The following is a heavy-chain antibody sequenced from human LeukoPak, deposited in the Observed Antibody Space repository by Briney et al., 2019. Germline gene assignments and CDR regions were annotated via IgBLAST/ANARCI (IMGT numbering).Heavy chain of an antibody. CDR3: ARSCSSTSCYHVAAFDY. CDR1: GFTFSSYA. V-gene: IGHV3-30-3*01. Sequence: GGSLRLSCAASGFTFSSYAMHWVRQAPGKGLEWVAVISYDGSNKYYADSVKGRFTISRDNSKNTLYLQMNSLRAEDTAVYYCARSCSSTSCYHVAAFDYWGQGTLVTVSS. CDR2: ISYDGSNK. D-gene: IGHD2-2*01. J-gene: IGHJ4*02.